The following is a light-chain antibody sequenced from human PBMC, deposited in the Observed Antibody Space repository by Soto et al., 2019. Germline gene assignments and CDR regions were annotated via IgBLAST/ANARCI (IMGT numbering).Light chain of an antibody. CDR2: NAS. CDR1: QTVSSYY. Sequence: EIVLTQSPGTLSLSPGERATLSCRASQTVSSYYLAWYQQKPGQAPRLLIYNASNRATGIPDRFSGSGSGTDFTLTISRLEPEDFAVYYCQQYGSSPRTFGQGTKVDIK. CDR3: QQYGSSPRT. V-gene: IGKV3-20*01. J-gene: IGKJ1*01.